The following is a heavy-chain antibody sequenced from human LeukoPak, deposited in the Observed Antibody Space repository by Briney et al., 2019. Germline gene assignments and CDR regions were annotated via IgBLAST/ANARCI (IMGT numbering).Heavy chain of an antibody. CDR3: ARGDCSSTSCYRQNWFDP. V-gene: IGHV1-8*03. D-gene: IGHD2-2*02. CDR1: GYTFTSYD. CDR2: MNPNSGNT. Sequence: ASVKVSCKASGYTFTSYDINWVRQATGQGLEWMGWMNPNSGNTGYARKFQGRVTITRNTSISTAYMELSSLRSEDTAVYYCARGDCSSTSCYRQNWFDPWGQGTLVTVSS. J-gene: IGHJ5*02.